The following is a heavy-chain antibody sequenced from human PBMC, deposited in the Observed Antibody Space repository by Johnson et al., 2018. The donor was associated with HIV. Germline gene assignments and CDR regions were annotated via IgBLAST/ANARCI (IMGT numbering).Heavy chain of an antibody. Sequence: QVQLVESGGGLVKPGGSLRLSCAASGFNLSDYYMSWIRQAPGKGLECVSYISTSGSTTYYVDSVKGRFTISRDNAKNSLDLQMNNLRVEDTALYYCARDFPSGWDGGDAFDIWGQGTMVTVSS. CDR1: GFNLSDYY. CDR2: ISTSGSTT. CDR3: ARDFPSGWDGGDAFDI. V-gene: IGHV3-11*04. J-gene: IGHJ3*02. D-gene: IGHD6-19*01.